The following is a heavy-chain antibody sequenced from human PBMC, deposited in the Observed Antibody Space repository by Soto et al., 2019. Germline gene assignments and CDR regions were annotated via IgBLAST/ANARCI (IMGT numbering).Heavy chain of an antibody. CDR3: ARESVFLEGYYYYYGMDV. D-gene: IGHD3-3*01. CDR1: VGSFSGYY. V-gene: IGHV4-34*01. J-gene: IGHJ6*02. Sequence: SETLSLTCAVYVGSFSGYYWGWIRQPPGKGLEWIGEINHSGSTNYNPSLKSRVTISVDTSKNQFSLKLSSVTAADTAVYYCARESVFLEGYYYYYGMDVWGQGTTVT. CDR2: INHSGST.